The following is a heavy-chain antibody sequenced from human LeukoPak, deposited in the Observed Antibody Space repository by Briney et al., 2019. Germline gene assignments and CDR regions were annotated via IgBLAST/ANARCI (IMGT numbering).Heavy chain of an antibody. D-gene: IGHD2-2*02. CDR3: ARGGIPAAILVGYYYYYMDV. V-gene: IGHV1-8*03. Sequence: ASVKVSCKASGYTFTSYDINWVRQAPGQGLEWMGWMNPNSGNTDYAQKFQGRVTITRNTSIGTAYMELSSLRSEDTAVYYCARGGIPAAILVGYYYYYMDVWGKGTTVTVSS. J-gene: IGHJ6*03. CDR2: MNPNSGNT. CDR1: GYTFTSYD.